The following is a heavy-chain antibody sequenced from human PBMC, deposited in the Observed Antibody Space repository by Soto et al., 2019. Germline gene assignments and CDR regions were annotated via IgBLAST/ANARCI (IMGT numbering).Heavy chain of an antibody. V-gene: IGHV1-69*13. CDR3: ASGIQLWLRRINNGYSG. CDR2: IIPMFGTA. J-gene: IGHJ4*02. Sequence: SLKVSCKAPGGTFSTYAISWVRQAPGQGLEWMGGIIPMFGTANYAQRFQDRVTITADESTNTVYMELSSLRSEDTAVYFCASGIQLWLRRINNGYSGWGQGTLVTVSS. CDR1: GGTFSTYA. D-gene: IGHD5-18*01.